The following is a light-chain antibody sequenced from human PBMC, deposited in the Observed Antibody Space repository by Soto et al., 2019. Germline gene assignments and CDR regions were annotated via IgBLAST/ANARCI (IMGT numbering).Light chain of an antibody. Sequence: QSVLTQPPSVSGAQGQRVTISCTGSSSNIGAGYDVHWYQQLPGTAHKLLIYGNSNRPSGVPDRFSGSKSGTSASLAITGLQAEDEADYYCQSYDSSLSGYVFGTGTKLTVL. J-gene: IGLJ1*01. CDR1: SSNIGAGYD. CDR2: GNS. V-gene: IGLV1-40*01. CDR3: QSYDSSLSGYV.